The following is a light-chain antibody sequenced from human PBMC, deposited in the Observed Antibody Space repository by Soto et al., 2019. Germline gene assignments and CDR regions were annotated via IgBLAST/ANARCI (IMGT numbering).Light chain of an antibody. Sequence: QPVLTQPASVSGSPGQSITISCTGTSSDVGSYNLVSWYQQHPGKAPKLMIYEVIKRPSGVSNRFSGSKSGNTASLTISGLQAEDEADYYCCSYAGSNTFVVFGGGTKLTVL. CDR3: CSYAGSNTFVV. CDR2: EVI. CDR1: SSDVGSYNL. J-gene: IGLJ3*02. V-gene: IGLV2-23*02.